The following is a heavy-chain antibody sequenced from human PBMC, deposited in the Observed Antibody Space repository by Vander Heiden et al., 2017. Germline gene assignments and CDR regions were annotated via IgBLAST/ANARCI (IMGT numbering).Heavy chain of an antibody. CDR2: ISRSSRTI. J-gene: IGHJ5*02. CDR1: GFTFSSYS. D-gene: IGHD3-16*01. V-gene: IGHV3-48*01. Sequence: EVQLVESGGGLVQPGGSLRLSCAASGFTFSSYSMNWVRQAPGKGLEWVSYISRSSRTIYYAGSVKGRFTISRDNAKNSLYLQMNSRRAEDTAGYYWARDSLGGYGFGRFDPWGQGTLVTVSS. CDR3: ARDSLGGYGFGRFDP.